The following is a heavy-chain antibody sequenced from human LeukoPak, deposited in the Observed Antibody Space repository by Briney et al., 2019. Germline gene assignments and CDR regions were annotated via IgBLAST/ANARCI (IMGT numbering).Heavy chain of an antibody. CDR2: ISGSGGST. D-gene: IGHD6-19*01. CDR1: GFTFSSYA. J-gene: IGHJ4*02. V-gene: IGHV3-23*01. Sequence: GGSLRLSCAASGFTFSSYAMSWVRQAPGKGLEWVSAISGSGGSTYYADSAKGRFTISRDNSKNTLYLQMNSLRAEDTAVYYCAKARSHSSGCNYWGQGTLVTVSS. CDR3: AKARSHSSGCNY.